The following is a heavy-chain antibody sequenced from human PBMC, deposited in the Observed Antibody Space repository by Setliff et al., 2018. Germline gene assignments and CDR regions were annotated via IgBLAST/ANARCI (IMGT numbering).Heavy chain of an antibody. V-gene: IGHV4-4*07. Sequence: PSETLSLTCTVSGGSISSFYWSWIRQPAGKGLGWIGHIYIGGSANYDPSLKSRVTMSIDTSKNQFSLKLNSVTAADMAVYYCAREQWLDPPGYYYMDVWAKGTMVTVSS. CDR2: IYIGGSA. J-gene: IGHJ6*03. CDR3: AREQWLDPPGYYYMDV. CDR1: GGSISSFY. D-gene: IGHD6-19*01.